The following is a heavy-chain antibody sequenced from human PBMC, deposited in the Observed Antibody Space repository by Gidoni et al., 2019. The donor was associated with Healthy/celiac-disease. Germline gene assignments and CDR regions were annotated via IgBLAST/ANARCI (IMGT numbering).Heavy chain of an antibody. CDR2: GYYSGST. J-gene: IGHJ4*02. D-gene: IGHD3-16*01. CDR3: ARQNAFYFDY. V-gene: IGHV4-39*01. Sequence: QLQLQESGPGLVTPSETLSLTCTVTACSISSSRCYWGWIRQPPWKGLEWIGSGYYSGSTYYNPSLKSRVTISVDTSKNQFSLKLSSVTAADTAVYYCARQNAFYFDYWGQGTLVTVSS. CDR1: ACSISSSRCY.